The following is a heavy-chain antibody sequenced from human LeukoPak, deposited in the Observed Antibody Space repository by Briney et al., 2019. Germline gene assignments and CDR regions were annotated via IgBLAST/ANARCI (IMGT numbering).Heavy chain of an antibody. CDR1: GFTFSSYG. D-gene: IGHD4-17*01. Sequence: PGRSLRLSCAASGFTFSSYGMHWVRQAPGKGLEWVAVISYDGSNKYYADSVKGRFTISRDNSKNTLYLQMNSLRAEDTAVYYCARGTTVTTSLPPFDYWGQGTLVTVSS. CDR3: ARGTTVTTSLPPFDY. J-gene: IGHJ4*02. CDR2: ISYDGSNK. V-gene: IGHV3-30*03.